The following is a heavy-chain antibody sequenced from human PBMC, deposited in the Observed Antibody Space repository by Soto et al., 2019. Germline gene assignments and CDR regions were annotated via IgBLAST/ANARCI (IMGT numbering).Heavy chain of an antibody. Sequence: QVQLQESGPGLVKPSETLSLTCTVSGGSVTGYHWSWIRQPPGKGLEWIGYILYSGSTKYNPSLQSQVAISIDTSKNQFSLKLNSVTASDTAVYYCAGYREGAGDSGYWGQGNLVIISS. CDR2: ILYSGST. J-gene: IGHJ4*02. CDR1: GGSVTGYH. CDR3: AGYREGAGDSGY. V-gene: IGHV4-59*02. D-gene: IGHD5-12*01.